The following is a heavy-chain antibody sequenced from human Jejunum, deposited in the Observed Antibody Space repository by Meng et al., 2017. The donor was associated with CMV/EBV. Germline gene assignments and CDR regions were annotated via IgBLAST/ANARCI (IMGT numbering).Heavy chain of an antibody. V-gene: IGHV2-5*02. J-gene: IGHJ1*01. CDR1: GVG. CDR3: AHTPLGGRYDSGGNGVEYFQH. Sequence: GVGVGWIRQPPGKPLEWLALIYWDDDKRYSPSLKSRLTISKDTSKNQVVLTMTNMDPVDRGTYYCAHTPLGGRYDSGGNGVEYFQHWGQGTLVTVSS. CDR2: IYWDDDK. D-gene: IGHD3-22*01.